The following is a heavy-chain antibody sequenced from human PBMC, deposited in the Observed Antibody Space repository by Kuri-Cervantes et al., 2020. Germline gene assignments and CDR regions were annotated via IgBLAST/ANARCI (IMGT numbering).Heavy chain of an antibody. CDR3: ARGQPLFDY. V-gene: IGHV3-21*01. J-gene: IGHJ4*02. Sequence: GESLKISCAASGFTFSSYGMHWVRQAPGKGLEWVSAISGSGGSTYYADSVKGRFTISRDNAKNSLYLQMSSLRVEDTAIYYCARGQPLFDYWGQGTLVTVSS. CDR1: GFTFSSYG. CDR2: ISGSGGST. D-gene: IGHD6-13*01.